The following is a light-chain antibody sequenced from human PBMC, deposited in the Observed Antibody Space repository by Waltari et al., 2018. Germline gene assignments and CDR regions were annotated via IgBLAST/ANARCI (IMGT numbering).Light chain of an antibody. Sequence: QSALTQPASVSGSPGQSITISCTGTSSDVGGYNYVSWYQQHPGKAPKLMIYEVSNRPAGVSNRLAGSKSCNTASLTISGLQAEDEAYYYCSSYTSSSTLEVFGTGTKVTVL. J-gene: IGLJ1*01. CDR1: SSDVGGYNY. CDR2: EVS. CDR3: SSYTSSSTLEV. V-gene: IGLV2-14*01.